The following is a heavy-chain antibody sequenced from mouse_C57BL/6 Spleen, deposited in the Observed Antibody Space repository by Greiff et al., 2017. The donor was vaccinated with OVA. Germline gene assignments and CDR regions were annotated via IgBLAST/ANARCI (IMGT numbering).Heavy chain of an antibody. CDR1: GFTFSSYA. CDR3: TRDLVVANYYAMGY. CDR2: ISSGGDYI. Sequence: EVHLVESGEGLVKPGGSLKLSCAASGFTFSSYAMSWVRQTPEKRLEWVAYISSGGDYIYYADTVKGRFTISRDNARNTLYLQMSSLKSEDTAMYYCTRDLVVANYYAMGYWGQGTSVTVSS. J-gene: IGHJ4*01. V-gene: IGHV5-9-1*02. D-gene: IGHD1-1*01.